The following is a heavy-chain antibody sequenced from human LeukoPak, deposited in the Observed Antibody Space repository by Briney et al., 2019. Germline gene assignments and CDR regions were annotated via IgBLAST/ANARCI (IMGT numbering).Heavy chain of an antibody. V-gene: IGHV3-23*01. CDR2: IRGSGGGT. D-gene: IGHD4-17*01. J-gene: IGHJ3*02. CDR1: GITFSTYA. Sequence: GGSLRLSCAASGITFSTYAMTWVRQAPGKGLEWVSSIRGSGGGTDYADSVKGRFTISRDNPRDTLFLQMNSLRAEDTALYYCTRDPNGDYVGAFDMWGPGTMVTVSS. CDR3: TRDPNGDYVGAFDM.